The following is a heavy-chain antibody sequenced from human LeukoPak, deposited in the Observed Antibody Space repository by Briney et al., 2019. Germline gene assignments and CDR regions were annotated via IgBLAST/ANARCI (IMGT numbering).Heavy chain of an antibody. D-gene: IGHD1-26*01. J-gene: IGHJ4*02. Sequence: GASVKVSYRASGYIFTDYFIHWVRQAPGQGLEWMGWINPHSGDTHYAQKFRGRLTMARDTSISTAYMELSRLRSDDTAVFYCARDGGSYFAYWGQGTLVTVSS. V-gene: IGHV1-2*02. CDR2: INPHSGDT. CDR3: ARDGGSYFAY. CDR1: GYIFTDYF.